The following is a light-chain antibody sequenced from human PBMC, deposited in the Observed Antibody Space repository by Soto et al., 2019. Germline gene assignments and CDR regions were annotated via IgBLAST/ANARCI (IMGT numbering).Light chain of an antibody. V-gene: IGLV2-14*01. CDR2: DVS. Sequence: QSVLTQPASMSGAPGQSITISCTGTSSDVGGYKYVSWYRQHPGKAPKLMIYDVSNRPSGVSNRFSGSKSGNTASLTISGLQAEDEADYYCSSYTSSSTYVFGTGTKVTVL. J-gene: IGLJ1*01. CDR3: SSYTSSSTYV. CDR1: SSDVGGYKY.